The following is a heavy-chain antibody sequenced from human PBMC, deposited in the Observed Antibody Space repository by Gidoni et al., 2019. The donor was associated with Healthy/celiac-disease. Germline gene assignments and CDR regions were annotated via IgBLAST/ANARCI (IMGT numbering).Heavy chain of an antibody. D-gene: IGHD3-22*01. CDR3: AREDYYDSSCLRGY. CDR2: ISSRGSTI. V-gene: IGHV3-11*01. J-gene: IGHJ4*02. Sequence: QVQLVESGGGLVKPGGSLRLSCAASGFTFSDYYRSWIRQAPGKGLGLVSYISSRGSTIYYADSVKGRFTISRDNAKNSLYLQMNSLRAEDTAVYYCAREDYYDSSCLRGYWGQGTLVTVSS. CDR1: GFTFSDYY.